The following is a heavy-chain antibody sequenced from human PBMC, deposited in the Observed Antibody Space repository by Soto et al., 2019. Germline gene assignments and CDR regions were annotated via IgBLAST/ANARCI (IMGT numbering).Heavy chain of an antibody. V-gene: IGHV3-30*03. Sequence: PGGSLRLSCAASGFTFSSYGMHWVRQAPGKGLEWVAVISYDGSNKYYADSVKGRFTISRDNSKNTLYLQMNSLRAEDTAVYYCARNPGGIAARPNYYYGMDVWGQGTTVTVSS. CDR2: ISYDGSNK. J-gene: IGHJ6*02. CDR1: GFTFSSYG. CDR3: ARNPGGIAARPNYYYGMDV. D-gene: IGHD6-6*01.